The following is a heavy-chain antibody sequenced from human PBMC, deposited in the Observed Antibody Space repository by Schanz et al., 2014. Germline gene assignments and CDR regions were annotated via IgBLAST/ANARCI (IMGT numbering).Heavy chain of an antibody. Sequence: EVQLVESGGGLVQPGGSLRLSCAASGFTFSSYWMHWVRQVPGKGLVWVSSISGDHRNTFYADSVKGRFTISRDNSKNTLYLQMNSLRAEDTAIYYCAKDAPYPFDLWGRGTLITVSS. J-gene: IGHJ2*01. CDR3: AKDAPYPFDL. V-gene: IGHV3-74*01. CDR1: GFTFSSYW. CDR2: ISGDHRNT.